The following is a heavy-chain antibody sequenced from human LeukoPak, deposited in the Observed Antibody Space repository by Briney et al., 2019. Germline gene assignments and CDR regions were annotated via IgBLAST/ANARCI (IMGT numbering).Heavy chain of an antibody. V-gene: IGHV4-4*07. Sequence: SETLSLTCTVSGGSITSYYWSWIRQPAGKGLEWIGRIYTTGSTYYNHFLKSRVTMAVDTSKNQFSLKLSSVTAADTAVYYCARGGGSYYGSGSYYHYYYYYMDVWGKGTTVTVSS. CDR1: GGSITSYY. D-gene: IGHD3-10*01. J-gene: IGHJ6*03. CDR2: IYTTGST. CDR3: ARGGGSYYGSGSYYHYYYYYMDV.